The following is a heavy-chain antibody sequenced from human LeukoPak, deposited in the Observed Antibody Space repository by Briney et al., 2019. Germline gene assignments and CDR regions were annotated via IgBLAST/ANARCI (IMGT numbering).Heavy chain of an antibody. CDR2: ITRSGDNT. CDR3: VRGSSANYDT. D-gene: IGHD4/OR15-4a*01. CDR1: RFTFSSYA. J-gene: IGHJ5*02. V-gene: IGHV3-23*01. Sequence: GASLRLSCAASRFTFSSYAMCWVRQAPGKGLQWVSSITRSGDNTYYADSVKGRFTISRDNTKNTLHLQVNSLRAEDTAVYYCVRGSSANYDTWGQGTLVTVSP.